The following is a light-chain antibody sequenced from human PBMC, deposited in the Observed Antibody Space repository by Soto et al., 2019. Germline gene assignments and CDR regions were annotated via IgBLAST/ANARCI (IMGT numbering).Light chain of an antibody. CDR2: EVS. CDR3: TSYAGTYSFFYV. CDR1: SSDVGAYNY. J-gene: IGLJ1*01. Sequence: QSVLTQPPSASGSPGQSVTISCTGTSSDVGAYNYVSWYQQLPGKATKLIIYEVSKRPSGVPDRFSGSKSGNTASLTVSGLQAEDEADYYCTSYAGTYSFFYVFGTGTRSPS. V-gene: IGLV2-8*01.